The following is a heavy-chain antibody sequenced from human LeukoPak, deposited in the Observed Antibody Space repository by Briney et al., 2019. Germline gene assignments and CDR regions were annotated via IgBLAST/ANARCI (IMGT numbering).Heavy chain of an antibody. D-gene: IGHD1-7*01. CDR2: INPSGSST. V-gene: IGHV1-46*03. Sequence: GASVKVSCKASGYTFTSYYMHWVRQAPGQGLERMGIINPSGSSTSYAQKFQGRVTMTRDTSTSTVYMELSSLRSEDTAVYYCARSWNSFGPDSLDYRGQGTLVTVSS. CDR3: ARSWNSFGPDSLDY. CDR1: GYTFTSYY. J-gene: IGHJ4*02.